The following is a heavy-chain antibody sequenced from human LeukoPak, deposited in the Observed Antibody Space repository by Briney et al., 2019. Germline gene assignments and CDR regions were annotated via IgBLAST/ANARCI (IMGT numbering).Heavy chain of an antibody. CDR3: ARDAGPAAMTNWFDP. CDR1: GGSISSYY. V-gene: IGHV4-4*07. J-gene: IGHJ5*02. D-gene: IGHD2-2*01. CDR2: IYTSGST. Sequence: PSETLSLTCTVSGGSISSYYWSWIRQPAGKGLEWIGRIYTSGSTNYNPSLKSRVTMSVDTSKNQFSLKLSSVTAADTAVYYCARDAGPAAMTNWFDPWGQGTLVTVSS.